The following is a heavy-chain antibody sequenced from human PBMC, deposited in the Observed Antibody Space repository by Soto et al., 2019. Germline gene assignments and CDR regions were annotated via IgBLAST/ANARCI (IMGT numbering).Heavy chain of an antibody. J-gene: IGHJ4*02. Sequence: GGSLRLSCAASGFTFSSDSMNWVRQAPGKGLEWVSSISSSSSYIYYADSVKGRFTISRDNAKNSLYLQMNSLRAEDTAVYYCAKGWTYYYGSGSYYWGQGTLVTVSS. V-gene: IGHV3-21*01. D-gene: IGHD3-10*01. CDR1: GFTFSSDS. CDR2: ISSSSSYI. CDR3: AKGWTYYYGSGSYY.